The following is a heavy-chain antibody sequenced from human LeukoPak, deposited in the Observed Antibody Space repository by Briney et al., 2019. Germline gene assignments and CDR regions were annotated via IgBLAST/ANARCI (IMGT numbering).Heavy chain of an antibody. J-gene: IGHJ4*02. Sequence: SVKVSCKASGGTFSSYAISWVRQAPGQGLEWMGRIIPILGIANYAQKFQGRVTITADKSTSTAYMELSRLRSEDTAVYYCARSGDEDTAMSIDYWGQGTLVTVSS. V-gene: IGHV1-69*04. D-gene: IGHD5-18*01. CDR3: ARSGDEDTAMSIDY. CDR2: IIPILGIA. CDR1: GGTFSSYA.